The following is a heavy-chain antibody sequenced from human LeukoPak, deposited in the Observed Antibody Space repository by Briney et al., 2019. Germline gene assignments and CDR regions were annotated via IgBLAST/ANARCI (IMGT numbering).Heavy chain of an antibody. CDR1: GYTFTSYD. CDR2: MNPNSGNT. CDR3: ARRLGYCSDGSCYSLNY. J-gene: IGHJ4*02. D-gene: IGHD2-15*01. Sequence: ASVKVSCKASGYTFTSYDINWVRQATGQGLEWMGWMNPNSGNTGYVQKFQGRVTMTRNTSISTAYMELSSLRSEDTAVYYCARRLGYCSDGSCYSLNYWGQGTLVTVSS. V-gene: IGHV1-8*01.